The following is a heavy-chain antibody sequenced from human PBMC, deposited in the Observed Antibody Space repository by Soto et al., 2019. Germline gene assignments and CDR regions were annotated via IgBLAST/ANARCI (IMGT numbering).Heavy chain of an antibody. CDR3: AREIKDCTNGVCYGNN. CDR2: IWFDGSNK. Sequence: QVQLVESGGGVVQPGRSLRLSCAASGFTFSSFGMHWVRQAPGKGPEWVAVIWFDGSNKFYADSVKGRFTISRDNSKNTLYLQMNTLRADDTAVYYCAREIKDCTNGVCYGNNRGQGTLVTVSS. J-gene: IGHJ4*02. CDR1: GFTFSSFG. V-gene: IGHV3-33*01. D-gene: IGHD2-8*01.